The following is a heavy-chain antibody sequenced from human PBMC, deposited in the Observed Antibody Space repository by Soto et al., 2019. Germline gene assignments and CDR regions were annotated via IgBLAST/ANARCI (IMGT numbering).Heavy chain of an antibody. D-gene: IGHD4-17*01. Sequence: GGSLRLSCAASGFTFSSYGMHWVRQAPGKGLEGVAVIWYDGSNKYYADSVKGRFTISRDNSKNTLYLQMNSLRAEDTAVYYCASRRRTTNLDSWGKESMVTASS. CDR1: GFTFSSYG. V-gene: IGHV3-33*01. CDR2: IWYDGSNK. J-gene: IGHJ4*02. CDR3: ASRRRTTNLDS.